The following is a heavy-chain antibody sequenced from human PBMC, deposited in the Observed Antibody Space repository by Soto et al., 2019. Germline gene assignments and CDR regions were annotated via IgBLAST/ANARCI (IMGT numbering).Heavy chain of an antibody. CDR3: ARARGVIAAALRVYYGMDV. J-gene: IGHJ6*02. CDR2: IWYDGSNK. Sequence: QVQLVESGGGVVQPGRSLRLSCAASGFTFSSYGMHWVRQAPGKGLEWVAGIWYDGSNKYYVDSVKGRFTISRDNSKNTLYLEMNSLRAEDRPVYNCARARGVIAAALRVYYGMDVWGQGTTVTVSS. D-gene: IGHD6-13*01. CDR1: GFTFSSYG. V-gene: IGHV3-33*01.